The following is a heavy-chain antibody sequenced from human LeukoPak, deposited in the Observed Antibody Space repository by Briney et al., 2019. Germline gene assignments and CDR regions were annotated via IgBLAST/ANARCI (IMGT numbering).Heavy chain of an antibody. Sequence: GGSLRLSCAVSGITLSNYGMSWVRQAPGKGLEWVAGISDSGGSTNYADSVKGRFTISRDNSKNTLYLQMNTLRAEDTAVYYCAKAAGYYYDNSGKVFDYWGQGTLVTVSS. V-gene: IGHV3-23*01. D-gene: IGHD3-22*01. CDR2: ISDSGGST. CDR1: GITLSNYG. J-gene: IGHJ4*02. CDR3: AKAAGYYYDNSGKVFDY.